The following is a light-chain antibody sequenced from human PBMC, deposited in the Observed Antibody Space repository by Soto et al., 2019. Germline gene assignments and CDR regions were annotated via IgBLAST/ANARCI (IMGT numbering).Light chain of an antibody. CDR2: ASS. CDR3: QQYGSSGT. V-gene: IGKV1-39*01. J-gene: IGKJ1*01. CDR1: QSVSIY. Sequence: DIQMTQSPSSLSASVGDRVTITCRTSQSVSIYVNWYQQKPGKAPILLIYASSSLQSGVPSRFSGSGSGTDFTLTISSLEPEDFAVYYCQQYGSSGTFGQGTKVEIK.